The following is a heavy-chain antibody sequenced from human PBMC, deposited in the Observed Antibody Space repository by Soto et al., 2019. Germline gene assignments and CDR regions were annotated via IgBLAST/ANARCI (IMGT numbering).Heavy chain of an antibody. CDR2: IGVAGDT. D-gene: IGHD3-10*01. CDR3: VRGLPGGFDP. CDR1: GFIFSNYD. J-gene: IGHJ5*02. V-gene: IGHV3-13*01. Sequence: GGSLRLSCAASGFIFSNYDMHWVRQTTGKGLEWVSRIGVAGDTNYLGSVKGRFTISRENAKNSFFLQMNSLRAGDTAVYYCVRGLPGGFDPWGQRTLVTVSS.